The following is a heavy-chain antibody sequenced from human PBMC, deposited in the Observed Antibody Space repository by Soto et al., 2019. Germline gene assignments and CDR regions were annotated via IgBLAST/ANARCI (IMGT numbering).Heavy chain of an antibody. CDR2: IYYTGGT. D-gene: IGHD4-17*01. CDR1: GVTMGGNS. V-gene: IGHV4-59*01. J-gene: IGHJ4*02. Sequence: LTPGSDAAGVTMGGNSSNGIRQPPGKTLEWIGSIYYTGGTNYNPSLKSRVTISVDTSKNHFSLKFNSLTGADTAVYYCAKDAVSGDGVWLLDSRGQGTVVTVSS. CDR3: AKDAVSGDGVWLLDS.